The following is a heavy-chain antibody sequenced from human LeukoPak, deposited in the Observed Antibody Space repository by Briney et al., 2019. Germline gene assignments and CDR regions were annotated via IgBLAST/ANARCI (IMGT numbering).Heavy chain of an antibody. D-gene: IGHD5-18*01. V-gene: IGHV3-74*01. CDR1: GFTFSNYW. CDR2: INSDGSST. J-gene: IGHJ4*02. Sequence: PGGSLRLSCAASGFTFSNYWMHWVCQAPGKGLVWVSRINSDGSSTTYADSVKGRFTISRDNAKNTLYLQMNSLRAEDTAVYYCASGTRYGLPHYWGQGTLVTVSS. CDR3: ASGTRYGLPHY.